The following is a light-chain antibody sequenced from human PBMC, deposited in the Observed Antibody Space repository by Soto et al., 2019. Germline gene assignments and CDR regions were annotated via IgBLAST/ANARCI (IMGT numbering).Light chain of an antibody. J-gene: IGKJ1*01. Sequence: IHMTQSPSTLSGSLGDRVTVPXRASQSISSWFAWYEQKTGQAPNXXIYXASSLQSGVPSRFSGSGFGKEFTLTISILQPGDFATYYCQQYSSRSTFGQGTKVDI. CDR2: XAS. V-gene: IGKV1-5*01. CDR3: QQYSSRST. CDR1: QSISSW.